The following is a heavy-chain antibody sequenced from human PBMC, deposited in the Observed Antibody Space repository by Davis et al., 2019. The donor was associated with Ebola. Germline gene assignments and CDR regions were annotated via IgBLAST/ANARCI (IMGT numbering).Heavy chain of an antibody. CDR2: INPNSGGT. CDR3: AAGITETTGFDY. CDR1: GYTFTSYA. D-gene: IGHD1-7*01. J-gene: IGHJ4*02. V-gene: IGHV1-2*06. Sequence: ASVKVSCKASGYTFTSYAMNWVRQAPGQGLEWMGRINPNSGGTNYAQKFQGRVTMTRDTSISTAYMELSRLRSDDTALYYCAAGITETTGFDYWGQGTLVTVSS.